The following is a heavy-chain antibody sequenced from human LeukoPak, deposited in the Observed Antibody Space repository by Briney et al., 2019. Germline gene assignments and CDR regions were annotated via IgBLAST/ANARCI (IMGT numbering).Heavy chain of an antibody. CDR1: GGSISSGGYY. CDR3: ARVVHHQLLFYWFDP. CDR2: IYYSGST. J-gene: IGHJ5*02. Sequence: SQTLSLTCTVSGGSISSGGYYWSWIRQHPGKGLEWIGYIYYSGSTYYNPSLKSRVTISVDTSKNQFSLKLSSMTAADTAVYYCARVVHHQLLFYWFDPWGQGTLVTVSS. D-gene: IGHD2-2*01. V-gene: IGHV4-31*03.